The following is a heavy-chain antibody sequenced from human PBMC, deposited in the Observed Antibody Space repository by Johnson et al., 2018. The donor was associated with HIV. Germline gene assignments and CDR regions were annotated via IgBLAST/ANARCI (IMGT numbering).Heavy chain of an antibody. CDR3: ARPVVADYRGACDI. D-gene: IGHD3-22*01. J-gene: IGHJ3*02. CDR1: GFTFSSYD. CDR2: IGTAGDT. Sequence: MLLVESGGGLVQPGGSLRLSCAASGFTFSSYDMHWVRQATGKGLEWVSAIGTAGDTYYPGSVKGRFTISRENAKNSLYLQMNSLRAGDTAVYYCARPVVADYRGACDIWGRGTMVAVSS. V-gene: IGHV3-13*01.